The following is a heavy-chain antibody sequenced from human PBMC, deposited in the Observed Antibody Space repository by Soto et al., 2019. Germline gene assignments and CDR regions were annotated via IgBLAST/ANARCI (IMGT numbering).Heavy chain of an antibody. CDR2: ISYDGRNK. V-gene: IGHV3-30*18. Sequence: GGSLRLSCAASGFTFSSYGMHWVRQAPGKGLEWVAVISYDGRNKYDADSVKGRLTISRDNSKNTLYLQMNSLRPEDTAVYYCAKDGGIFGAPSSLDHWGQGTLVTVSS. J-gene: IGHJ4*02. CDR3: AKDGGIFGAPSSLDH. CDR1: GFTFSSYG. D-gene: IGHD3-3*01.